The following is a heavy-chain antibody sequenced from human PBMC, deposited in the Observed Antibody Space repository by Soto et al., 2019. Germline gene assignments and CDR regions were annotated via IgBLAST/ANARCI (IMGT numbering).Heavy chain of an antibody. CDR3: AREMTGYSSSWYLDY. CDR1: GYTFTSYY. V-gene: IGHV1-46*01. Sequence: ASVKVSCKASGYTFTSYYMHWVRQAPGQGLEWMGIINPSGGSTSYAEKFQDRVTMTRDTSTSTVYMELSSLRSEDTAVYYCAREMTGYSSSWYLDYWGQGTLVTVSS. CDR2: INPSGGST. J-gene: IGHJ4*02. D-gene: IGHD6-13*01.